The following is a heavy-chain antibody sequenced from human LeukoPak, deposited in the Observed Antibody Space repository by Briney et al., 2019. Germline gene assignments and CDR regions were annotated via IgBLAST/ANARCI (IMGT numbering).Heavy chain of an antibody. D-gene: IGHD3-16*02. Sequence: SVTVSCKASGGTFSSYAISWVRQAPGQGLEWMGGIIPIFGAANYAQKFQGRVTITTDESTSTAYMELSSLRSEDTAVYYCARDEVADDYVWGSYRYSLRIWGQGTLVTVSS. CDR1: GGTFSSYA. J-gene: IGHJ4*02. CDR2: IIPIFGAA. V-gene: IGHV1-69*05. CDR3: ARDEVADDYVWGSYRYSLRI.